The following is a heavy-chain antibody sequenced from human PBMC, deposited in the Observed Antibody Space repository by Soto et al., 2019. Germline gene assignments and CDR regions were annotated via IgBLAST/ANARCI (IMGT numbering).Heavy chain of an antibody. J-gene: IGHJ4*02. V-gene: IGHV3-23*01. CDR2: ISGAGGST. CDR1: GFAFTSYA. CDR3: AKEMTSGYYLFDY. Sequence: GGSLRLSCAASGFAFTSYAMSWVRQAPGKGLEWVSTISGAGGSTYYPDSVKGRFTISRDNSKNTVYLQMNSLRAEDAAVYYCAKEMTSGYYLFDYWGQGTLVTVSS. D-gene: IGHD3-22*01.